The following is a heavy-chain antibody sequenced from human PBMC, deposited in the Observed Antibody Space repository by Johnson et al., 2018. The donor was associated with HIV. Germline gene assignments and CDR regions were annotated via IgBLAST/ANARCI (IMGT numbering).Heavy chain of an antibody. J-gene: IGHJ3*02. CDR3: ARGRMSLDIVDLRGGSFDM. Sequence: QVQLVESGGGVVQPGRSLRLSCAASGFTFNDYGMHWVRQAPGKGLEWVAVISYDGTNEYYADSVKGRFTISRDNSKNTLYLQMNSLRAEDTAVYYCARGRMSLDIVDLRGGSFDMWGQGKAVTVSS. CDR1: GFTFNDYG. D-gene: IGHD5-12*01. V-gene: IGHV3-30-3*01. CDR2: ISYDGTNE.